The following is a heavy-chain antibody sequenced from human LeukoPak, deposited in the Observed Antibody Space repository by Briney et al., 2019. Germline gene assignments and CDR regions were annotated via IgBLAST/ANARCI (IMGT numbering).Heavy chain of an antibody. D-gene: IGHD5-12*01. CDR2: ISSSGTTM. Sequence: PGGSLRLSCAASGFTFSSYEMNWVRQAPGKGLEWVSYISSSGTTMYYADSVKGRFTISRDSAKNSLYLQMNSLRAEDTAVYYCARARGRLRFIDYWGQGAVVAVSS. CDR1: GFTFSSYE. CDR3: ARARGRLRFIDY. J-gene: IGHJ4*02. V-gene: IGHV3-48*03.